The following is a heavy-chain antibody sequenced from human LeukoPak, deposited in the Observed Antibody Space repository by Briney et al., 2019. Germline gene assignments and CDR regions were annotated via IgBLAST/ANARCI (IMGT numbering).Heavy chain of an antibody. J-gene: IGHJ4*02. D-gene: IGHD1-26*01. V-gene: IGHV3-23*01. Sequence: PGGSLRLSCAASGFTFSSYAMSWVRQAPGKGLEWISSISGSGGRTYYADSVKGRFTISRDNSKNTLYLQMNSLRAEDTAVYYCAKGGSYPLVDYWGQGTLVTVSS. CDR1: GFTFSSYA. CDR3: AKGGSYPLVDY. CDR2: ISGSGGRT.